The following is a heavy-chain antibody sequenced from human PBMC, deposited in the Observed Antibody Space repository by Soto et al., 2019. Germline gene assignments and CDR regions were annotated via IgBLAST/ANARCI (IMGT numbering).Heavy chain of an antibody. CDR3: AKDSGWQSYYFDY. CDR1: GFTFSSYS. Sequence: AGGSLRLSCAASGFTFSSYSMNWVRQAPGKGLEWVSYISSSSSTIYYADSVKGRFTISRDNAKNSLYLQMNSLRDGDTAVYYCAKDSGWQSYYFDYWGQGTLVTVSS. D-gene: IGHD6-19*01. CDR2: ISSSSSTI. V-gene: IGHV3-48*02. J-gene: IGHJ4*02.